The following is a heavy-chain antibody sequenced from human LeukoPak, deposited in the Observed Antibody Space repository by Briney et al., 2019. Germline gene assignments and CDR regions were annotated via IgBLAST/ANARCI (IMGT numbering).Heavy chain of an antibody. Sequence: PSETLSLTCTVSGGSISSSSYYWGWIRQPPGKGLEWIGSIYYSGSTYYNPSLKSRVTISVDTSKNQFSLKLSSVTAADTAVYYCARGGRYSSSTSCLGYMDVWGKGTTVTVSS. CDR2: IYYSGST. CDR3: ARGGRYSSSTSCLGYMDV. J-gene: IGHJ6*03. CDR1: GGSISSSSYY. D-gene: IGHD2-2*01. V-gene: IGHV4-39*07.